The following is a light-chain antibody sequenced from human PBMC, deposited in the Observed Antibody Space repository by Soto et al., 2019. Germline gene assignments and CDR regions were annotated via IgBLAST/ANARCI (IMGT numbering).Light chain of an antibody. CDR3: SAYAGSNNFV. J-gene: IGLJ1*01. Sequence: QSALTQPASVSGSPGQSITISCGGTSSDVGAYIYVSWYQQYPGKAPKLIIYEVSQRPSGVPDRFSGSKSGNTASLTVSGLQTEDEADYYCSAYAGSNNFVFGSGTKVTVL. CDR1: SSDVGAYIY. CDR2: EVS. V-gene: IGLV2-8*01.